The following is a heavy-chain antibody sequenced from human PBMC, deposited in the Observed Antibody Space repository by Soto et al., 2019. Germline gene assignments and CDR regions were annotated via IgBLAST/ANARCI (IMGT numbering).Heavy chain of an antibody. CDR1: GFTVSSNY. V-gene: IGHV3-66*01. Sequence: EVQLVESGGGLVQPGGSLRLSCAASGFTVSSNYMSWVRQAPGKGLEWVSVIYSGGSTYYADSVKGRFTISRDNSKNTLYLQMNSLRAEDTAVYYCARVVRNVREYSGYDWLFDYWGQGTLITVSS. CDR3: ARVVRNVREYSGYDWLFDY. D-gene: IGHD5-12*01. J-gene: IGHJ4*02. CDR2: IYSGGST.